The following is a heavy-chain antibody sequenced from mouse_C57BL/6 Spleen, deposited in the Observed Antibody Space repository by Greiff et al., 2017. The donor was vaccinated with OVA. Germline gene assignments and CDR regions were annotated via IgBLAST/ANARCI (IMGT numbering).Heavy chain of an antibody. V-gene: IGHV1-59*01. D-gene: IGHD1-1*01. CDR1: GYTFTSYW. CDR2: IDPSDSYT. CDR3: AGITTVVASYYAMDY. Sequence: QVQLQQPGAELVRPGTSVKLSCKASGYTFTSYWMHWVKQRPGQGLEWIGVIDPSDSYTNYNQKFKGKATLTVDTSSSTAYMQLSSLTSEDSAVYYCAGITTVVASYYAMDYWGQGTSVTVSS. J-gene: IGHJ4*01.